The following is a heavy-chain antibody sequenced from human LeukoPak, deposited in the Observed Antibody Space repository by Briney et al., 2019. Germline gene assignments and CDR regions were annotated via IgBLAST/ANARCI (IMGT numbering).Heavy chain of an antibody. CDR1: GFTFRSYR. CDR3: ARDHDYSKDY. J-gene: IGHJ4*02. D-gene: IGHD4-11*01. Sequence: PGGSLRLSCAASGFTFRSYRMAWVRQAPGKGLEWVANIKSDGSETYYGDSVRGRFTISRDNAENSLYLQMNSLRAEDTAVYYCARDHDYSKDYWGQGTLVTVSS. CDR2: IKSDGSET. V-gene: IGHV3-7*03.